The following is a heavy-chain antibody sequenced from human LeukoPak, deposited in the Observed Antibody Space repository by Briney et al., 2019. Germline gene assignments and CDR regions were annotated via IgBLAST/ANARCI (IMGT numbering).Heavy chain of an antibody. CDR3: ASLNYYDSSGRDYYYYYMDV. Sequence: ASVKVSCKASGSTFTSYYMHWVRQAPGQGLEWMGLINPSGGSTSYAQKFQGRVTMTRDTSTSTVYMELSSLRSEDTAVYYCASLNYYDSSGRDYYYYYMDVWGKGTTVTVSS. CDR1: GSTFTSYY. V-gene: IGHV1-46*01. CDR2: INPSGGST. J-gene: IGHJ6*03. D-gene: IGHD3-22*01.